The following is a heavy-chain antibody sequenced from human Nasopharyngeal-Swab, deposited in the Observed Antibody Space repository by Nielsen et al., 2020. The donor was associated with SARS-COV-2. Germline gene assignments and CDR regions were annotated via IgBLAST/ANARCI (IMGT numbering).Heavy chain of an antibody. J-gene: IGHJ4*02. CDR3: ARGSIRGIIISDFDY. CDR1: GFTFSDYY. Sequence: GGSLRLPCAASGFTFSDYYMSWIRQAPGKGLEWVSYISSSSSYTNYADPVKGRFTISRDNAKNSLYLQMNSLRADDTAVYYCARGSIRGIIISDFDYWGQGTLVTVSS. D-gene: IGHD3-10*01. V-gene: IGHV3-11*05. CDR2: ISSSSSYT.